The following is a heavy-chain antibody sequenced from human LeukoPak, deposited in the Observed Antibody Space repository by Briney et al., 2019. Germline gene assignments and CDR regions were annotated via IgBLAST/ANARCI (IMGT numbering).Heavy chain of an antibody. V-gene: IGHV3-7*03. CDR2: IKQDGSEK. D-gene: IGHD3-22*01. J-gene: IGHJ4*02. Sequence: GGSLRLSCAASGFTFSSYWMSWVRQAPGKGLEWVANIKQDGSEKYYVDSVKGRFTISRDNAKNSLYLQMNSLRAEDTAVYYCAKSSYYDSSGYYREYYFDYWGQGTLVTVSS. CDR3: AKSSYYDSSGYYREYYFDY. CDR1: GFTFSSYW.